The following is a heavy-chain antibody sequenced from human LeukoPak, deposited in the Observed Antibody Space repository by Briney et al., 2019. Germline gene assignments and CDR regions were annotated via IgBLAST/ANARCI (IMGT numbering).Heavy chain of an antibody. V-gene: IGHV4-31*03. CDR2: IYYSGST. Sequence: TLSLTCTVSGGSISSGGYYWSWIRQHPGKGLEWIGYIYYSGSTYYNPSLKSRVTISVDTSKNQFSLKLSSVTAADTAVYYCARDPGSPVTPGAFDIWGQGTMVTVSP. CDR1: GGSISSGGYY. CDR3: ARDPGSPVTPGAFDI. D-gene: IGHD4-17*01. J-gene: IGHJ3*02.